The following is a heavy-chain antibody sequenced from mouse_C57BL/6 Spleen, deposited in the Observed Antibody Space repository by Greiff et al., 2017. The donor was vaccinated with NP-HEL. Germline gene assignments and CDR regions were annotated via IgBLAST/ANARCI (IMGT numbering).Heavy chain of an antibody. Sequence: QVQLKQPGAELVMPGASVKLSCKASGYTFTSYWMHWVKQRPGQGLEWIGEIDPSDSFPNSNQKFKGKSTLTVDKSSSTAYMQLSRLTSEDSAVYYCARSAQATWFAYWGQGTLVTVSA. V-gene: IGHV1-69*01. CDR1: GYTFTSYW. CDR3: ARSAQATWFAY. J-gene: IGHJ3*01. CDR2: IDPSDSFP. D-gene: IGHD3-2*02.